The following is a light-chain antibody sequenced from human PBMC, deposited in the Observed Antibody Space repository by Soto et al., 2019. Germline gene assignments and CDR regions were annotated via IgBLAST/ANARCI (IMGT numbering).Light chain of an antibody. J-gene: IGKJ2*01. Sequence: DIVMTQSPDSLAVSLGERATINCKSRQSVLSSSNNKNYLAWYQQKPGQPPRLLIYWASTRESGVPDRFSGSGSGTDFTLTISSLQAEDVAGYYCQQYFSSLSYTFGQGTKLEIK. CDR3: QQYFSSLSYT. CDR1: QSVLSSSNNKNY. V-gene: IGKV4-1*01. CDR2: WAS.